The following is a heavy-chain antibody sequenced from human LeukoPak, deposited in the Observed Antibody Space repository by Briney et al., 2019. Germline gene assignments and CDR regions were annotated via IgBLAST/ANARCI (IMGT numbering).Heavy chain of an antibody. Sequence: GGSLRLSCAASGFAISSFWMTWVGEAPGKGVEWLANIKKEGSVKYYVDSVKGRFTISIDNAENSLYLQMNTLRDEDTAIYHCAKFNTNPGYALDIWGQGTTVTVSS. V-gene: IGHV3-7*01. CDR2: IKKEGSVK. CDR3: AKFNTNPGYALDI. CDR1: GFAISSFW. D-gene: IGHD5-18*01. J-gene: IGHJ3*02.